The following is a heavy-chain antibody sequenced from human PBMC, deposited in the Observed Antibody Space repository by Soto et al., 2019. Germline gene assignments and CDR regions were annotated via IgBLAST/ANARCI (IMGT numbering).Heavy chain of an antibody. Sequence: PGGSLRLSCAASGFSFSNYAMSWVRQAPGKWLEWVSGISSSGRQTYYAASVKGRFTVLRDNSKNALFLQMSSLRAGDTAVYYCAKDRTTFGVINQYFFDYWGQGTLVNVSS. CDR1: GFSFSNYA. V-gene: IGHV3-23*01. D-gene: IGHD3-3*01. CDR3: AKDRTTFGVINQYFFDY. CDR2: ISSSGRQT. J-gene: IGHJ4*02.